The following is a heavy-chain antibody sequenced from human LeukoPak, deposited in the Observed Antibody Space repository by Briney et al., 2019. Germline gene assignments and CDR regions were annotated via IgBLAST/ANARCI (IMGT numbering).Heavy chain of an antibody. D-gene: IGHD4-17*01. CDR1: GYTFTGYY. V-gene: IGHV1-2*02. J-gene: IGHJ4*02. CDR3: ARRVSYGDFDY. CDR2: INPNSGGT. Sequence: ASVKVSCKASGYTFTGYYMHWVRQAPGQGLEWMGWINPNSGGTNYAQKFQGRVTITRNTSISTAYMQLSSLRSEDTAVYYCARRVSYGDFDYWGQGTLVTVSS.